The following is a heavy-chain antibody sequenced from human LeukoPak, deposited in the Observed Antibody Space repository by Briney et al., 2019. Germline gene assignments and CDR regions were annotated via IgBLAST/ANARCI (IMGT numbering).Heavy chain of an antibody. D-gene: IGHD3-10*01. CDR3: AKLKGWYGEGYFDY. CDR2: IYSGGTT. Sequence: PGGSLRLSCAPSGFTVSSNYMSWVRHPPGKGLEWVSVIYSGGTTFYADSVKGRFTISRDNSKNTLYLQMNSLRADDTAVYYCAKLKGWYGEGYFDYWGQGTVVAVSS. V-gene: IGHV3-53*01. CDR1: GFTVSSNY. J-gene: IGHJ4*02.